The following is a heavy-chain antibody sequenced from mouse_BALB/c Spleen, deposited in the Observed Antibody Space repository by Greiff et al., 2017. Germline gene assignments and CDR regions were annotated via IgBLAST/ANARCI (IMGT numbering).Heavy chain of an antibody. CDR2: INPSNGRT. V-gene: IGHV1S81*02. J-gene: IGHJ4*01. CDR3: ARVRGLYAMDY. Sequence: VQLQQSGAELVRPGASVKLSCKASGYTFTSYWMHWVKQRPGQGLEWIGEINPSNGRTNYNEKFKSKATLTVDKSSSTAYMQLSSLTSEDSAVYYCARVRGLYAMDYWGQGTSVTVSS. CDR1: GYTFTSYW.